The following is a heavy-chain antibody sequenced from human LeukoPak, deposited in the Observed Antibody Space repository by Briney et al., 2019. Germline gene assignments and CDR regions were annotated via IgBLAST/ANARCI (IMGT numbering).Heavy chain of an antibody. D-gene: IGHD3-16*01. Sequence: ASVKVSCKASGYTFTSYGISWVRQAPGQGREWMGWISAYNGNTNYAQKLQGRVIMTTDTSTSTAYMELRSLRSDDTAVYYCARDHLAGSPYWFDPWGQGTLVTVSS. CDR1: GYTFTSYG. CDR2: ISAYNGNT. J-gene: IGHJ5*02. V-gene: IGHV1-18*01. CDR3: ARDHLAGSPYWFDP.